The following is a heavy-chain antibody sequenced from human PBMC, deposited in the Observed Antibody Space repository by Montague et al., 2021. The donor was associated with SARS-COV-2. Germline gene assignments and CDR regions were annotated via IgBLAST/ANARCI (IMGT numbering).Heavy chain of an antibody. CDR3: ARVRVRQDYLYAFDL. CDR2: IRCSGSAK. V-gene: IGHV3-11*01. CDR1: GFIFSDYY. J-gene: IGHJ3*01. Sequence: SLRLSCAASGFIFSDYYIRWVRQAPGKGLEWVSFIRCSGSAKFYADSVKGRFTISRDNAKNTLYLQMNSLTAEDTAIYYCARVRVRQDYLYAFDLWGHGTMVTVSS. D-gene: IGHD4/OR15-4a*01.